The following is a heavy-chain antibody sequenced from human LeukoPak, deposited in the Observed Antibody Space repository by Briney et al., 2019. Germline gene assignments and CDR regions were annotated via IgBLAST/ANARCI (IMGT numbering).Heavy chain of an antibody. CDR3: ARGDYDSSGYYYDY. D-gene: IGHD3-22*01. Sequence: GGSLRLSCAASGFTSSSYTMNWVRQAPGKGLEWVSSISSSSKYIYYAESVKGRFTISRDNAKNSLYLQMNSLRAEDTAVYYCARGDYDSSGYYYDYWGQGILVTVSS. CDR1: GFTSSSYT. CDR2: ISSSSKYI. J-gene: IGHJ4*02. V-gene: IGHV3-21*01.